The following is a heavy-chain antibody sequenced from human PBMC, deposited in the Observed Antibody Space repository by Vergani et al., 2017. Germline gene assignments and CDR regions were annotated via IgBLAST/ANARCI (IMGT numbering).Heavy chain of an antibody. CDR1: GGSISNYY. D-gene: IGHD2-2*01. V-gene: IGHV4-59*01. CDR2: IYYSGST. CDR3: AGYCSSTSCYSGPDAFDI. J-gene: IGHJ3*02. Sequence: QVQLQESGPGLVKPSETLSPTCTVSGGSISNYYWSWIRQPPGKGLEWIGYIYYSGSTNYNPSLRSRVTISVDTSKNQFSLKLSSVTAADTAVYYCAGYCSSTSCYSGPDAFDIWGQGTMVTVSS.